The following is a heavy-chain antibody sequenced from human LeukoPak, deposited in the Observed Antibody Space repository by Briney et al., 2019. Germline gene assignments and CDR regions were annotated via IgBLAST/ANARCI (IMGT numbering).Heavy chain of an antibody. CDR3: ARAKDNYDFWSGYFYY. Sequence: ASVKVSCKASGYTFTGYYMHWVRQAPGQGLEWMGWINPNSGGTNYAQKLQGRVTMTIDTSTSTAYMELRSLRSDDTAVYYCARAKDNYDFWSGYFYYWGQGTLVTVSS. D-gene: IGHD3-3*01. J-gene: IGHJ4*02. CDR1: GYTFTGYY. CDR2: INPNSGGT. V-gene: IGHV1-2*02.